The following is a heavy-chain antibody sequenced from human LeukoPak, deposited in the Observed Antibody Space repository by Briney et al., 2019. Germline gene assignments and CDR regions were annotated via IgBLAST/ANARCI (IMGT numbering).Heavy chain of an antibody. CDR2: ISYDGSSN. V-gene: IGHV3-30-3*01. D-gene: IGHD4-17*01. CDR1: GFTFSSHA. Sequence: PGRSLRLSCAASGFTFSSHALHWVRLAPGKGLEWVAVISYDGSSNYYADSVKGRFTISRDNSQNTLYLQMNSLRAEDTAVYYCARDGVTTDDSPTFDYWGQGTLVTVSS. CDR3: ARDGVTTDDSPTFDY. J-gene: IGHJ4*02.